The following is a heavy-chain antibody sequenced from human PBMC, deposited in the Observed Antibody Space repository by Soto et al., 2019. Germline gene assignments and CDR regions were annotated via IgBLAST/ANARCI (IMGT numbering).Heavy chain of an antibody. V-gene: IGHV3-66*01. CDR3: AREPRITMGPNWFDP. CDR2: IYSGGST. D-gene: IGHD3-10*01. J-gene: IGHJ5*02. Sequence: GESLKISCAASGFTVSSNYMSWVRQAPGKGLEWVSVIYSGGSTYYADSVKGRFTISRDNSKNTLYLQMNSLRAEDTAVYYCAREPRITMGPNWFDPWGQGTLVTVSS. CDR1: GFTVSSNY.